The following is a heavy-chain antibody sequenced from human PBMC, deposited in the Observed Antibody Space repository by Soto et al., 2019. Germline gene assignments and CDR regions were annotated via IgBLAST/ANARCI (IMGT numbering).Heavy chain of an antibody. CDR1: GYTFTSYA. J-gene: IGHJ3*02. Sequence: QVQLVQSEAEVKKPGASVKVSCKASGYTFTSYAMHWVRQAPGQRLEWMGWINAGNGNTKYSQKFQGRVTITRDTSASTAYMELSSLRFEDTAVYFCATAIADDAFDIWGRGTMVTVSS. CDR3: ATAIADDAFDI. D-gene: IGHD2-2*01. CDR2: INAGNGNT. V-gene: IGHV1-3*01.